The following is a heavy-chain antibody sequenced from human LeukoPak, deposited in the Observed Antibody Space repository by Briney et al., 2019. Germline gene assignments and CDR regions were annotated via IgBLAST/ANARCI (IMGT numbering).Heavy chain of an antibody. CDR2: INAGNGNT. V-gene: IGHV1-3*01. D-gene: IGHD5-12*01. CDR1: GYTFTSYG. CDR3: ARLATDDAFDI. Sequence: ASVKVSCKASGYTFTSYGISWVRQAPGQRLEWMGWINAGNGNTKYSQKFQGRVTITRDTSASTAYMELSSLRSEDTAVYYCARLATDDAFDIWGQGTMVTVSS. J-gene: IGHJ3*02.